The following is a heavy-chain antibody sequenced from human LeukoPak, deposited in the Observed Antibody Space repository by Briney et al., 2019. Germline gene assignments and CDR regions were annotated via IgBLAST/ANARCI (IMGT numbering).Heavy chain of an antibody. J-gene: IGHJ6*03. CDR2: ISAYNGNT. V-gene: IGHV1-18*01. CDR1: GYTFTSYD. CDR3: AREGGEYYDFWSGYYDGYYYYYMDV. D-gene: IGHD3-3*01. Sequence: ASVKVSCKASGYTFTSYDINWVRQATGQGLEWMGWISAYNGNTNYAQKLQGRVTMTTDTSTSTAYMELRSLRSDDTAVYYCAREGGEYYDFWSGYYDGYYYYYMDVWGKGTTVTVSS.